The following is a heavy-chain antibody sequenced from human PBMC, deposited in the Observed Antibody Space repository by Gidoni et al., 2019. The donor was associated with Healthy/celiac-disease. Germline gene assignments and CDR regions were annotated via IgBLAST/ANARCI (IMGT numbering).Heavy chain of an antibody. Sequence: NWVRQAPGKGLEWVSSISSSSSYIYYADSVKGRFTISRDNAKNSLYLQMNSLRAEDTAVYYCARLSSGGTIWGQGTLVTVSS. J-gene: IGHJ4*02. CDR2: ISSSSSYI. CDR3: ARLSSGGTI. V-gene: IGHV3-21*01. D-gene: IGHD2-15*01.